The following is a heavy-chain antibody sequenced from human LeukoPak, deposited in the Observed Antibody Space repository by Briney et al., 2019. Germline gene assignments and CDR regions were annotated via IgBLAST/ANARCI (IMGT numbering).Heavy chain of an antibody. Sequence: PSETLSLTCTVSGGSISSYYWSWIRQPPGKGLEWIGYIYCSGSTNYNPSLKSRVTISVDTSKNQFSLKLSSVTAADTAVYYCARGLWFGDENPPYFDYWGQGTLVTVSS. CDR3: ARGLWFGDENPPYFDY. CDR2: IYCSGST. J-gene: IGHJ4*02. V-gene: IGHV4-59*01. D-gene: IGHD3-10*01. CDR1: GGSISSYY.